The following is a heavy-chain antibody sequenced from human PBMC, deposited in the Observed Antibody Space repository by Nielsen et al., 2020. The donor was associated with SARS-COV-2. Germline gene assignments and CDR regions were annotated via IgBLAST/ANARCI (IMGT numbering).Heavy chain of an antibody. D-gene: IGHD3-9*01. J-gene: IGHJ6*03. V-gene: IGHV4-39*07. Sequence: SETLSLTCTVSGGSISSSSYYWGWIRQPPGKGLEWIGSIYYSGSTYYNPSLKSRVTISVDTSKNQFSLKLSSVTAADTAVYYCARERDGTYYDILTGYYYYYYMDVWGKGTTVTVSS. CDR2: IYYSGST. CDR3: ARERDGTYYDILTGYYYYYYMDV. CDR1: GGSISSSSYY.